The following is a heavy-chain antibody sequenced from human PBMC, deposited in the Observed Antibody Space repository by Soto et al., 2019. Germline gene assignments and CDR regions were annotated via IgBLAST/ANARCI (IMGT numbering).Heavy chain of an antibody. Sequence: GALRLSCAASGFTFSSYSMNWVRQAPGKGLEWVSSISSSSSYIYYADSVKGRFTISRDNAKNSLYLQMNSLRAEDTAVYYCARDYDSSGYYGIFDYWGQGTLVTVSS. V-gene: IGHV3-21*01. CDR2: ISSSSSYI. J-gene: IGHJ4*02. D-gene: IGHD3-22*01. CDR1: GFTFSSYS. CDR3: ARDYDSSGYYGIFDY.